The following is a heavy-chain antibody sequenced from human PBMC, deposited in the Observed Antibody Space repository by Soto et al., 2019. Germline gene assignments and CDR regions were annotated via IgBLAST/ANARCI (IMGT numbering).Heavy chain of an antibody. Sequence: PGGSLRLSCAASGFTFSSYAMSWVRQAPGKGLEWVSAISGSGGSTYYADSVKGRFTISRDNSKNTLYLQMNSLRAEDTAVYYCAKGSAQVTTVTRDYYYGMDVWGQGTTVTVSS. J-gene: IGHJ6*02. D-gene: IGHD4-4*01. V-gene: IGHV3-23*01. CDR3: AKGSAQVTTVTRDYYYGMDV. CDR2: ISGSGGST. CDR1: GFTFSSYA.